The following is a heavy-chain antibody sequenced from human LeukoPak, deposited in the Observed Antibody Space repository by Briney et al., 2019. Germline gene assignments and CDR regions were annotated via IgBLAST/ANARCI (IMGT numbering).Heavy chain of an antibody. Sequence: GGSLRLSCAASGFTFSDYYMTWIRQAPGRGLGWVAFIRYDGSNKYYADSVKGRFTISRDNSKNTLYLQMNSLRAEDTAVYYCAKDYDSSGYTDYWGQGTLVTVSS. CDR1: GFTFSDYY. D-gene: IGHD3-22*01. J-gene: IGHJ4*02. CDR2: IRYDGSNK. V-gene: IGHV3-30*02. CDR3: AKDYDSSGYTDY.